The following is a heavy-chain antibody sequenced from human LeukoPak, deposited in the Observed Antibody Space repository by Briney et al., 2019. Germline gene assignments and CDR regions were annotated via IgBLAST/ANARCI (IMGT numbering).Heavy chain of an antibody. CDR1: GFTFSNYA. J-gene: IGHJ4*02. Sequence: GPLRLSCAASGFTFSNYAMNWVRQAPGKGLEWVSGISGSSGSAYSADSVEGRFTIARDNSKDTLYLQMNSLRAEDTAVYYCAKEVVVVPQTQYYFDYWGQGTLVTVSS. CDR3: AKEVVVVPQTQYYFDY. V-gene: IGHV3-23*01. D-gene: IGHD2-2*01. CDR2: ISGSSGSA.